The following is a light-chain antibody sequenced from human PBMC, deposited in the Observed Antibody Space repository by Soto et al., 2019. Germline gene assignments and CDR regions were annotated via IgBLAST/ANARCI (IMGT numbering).Light chain of an antibody. CDR2: DAS. J-gene: IGKJ3*01. Sequence: DIQMTQSPSTLSASVGDRGTITCRASQSISSWLAWYQQKPGKAPKLLIYDASSLESGVPSRFSGSGSGTEFTLTISSLQPDDFATYYCQRYNSFFGPGTKVDIK. CDR1: QSISSW. CDR3: QRYNSF. V-gene: IGKV1-5*01.